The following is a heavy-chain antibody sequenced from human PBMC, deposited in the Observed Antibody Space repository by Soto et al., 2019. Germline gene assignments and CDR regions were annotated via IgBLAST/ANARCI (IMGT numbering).Heavy chain of an antibody. CDR2: INHSGST. Sequence: QVQLQQWGAGLLKPSETLSLTCAAYGGSFSGYYWSWIRQPPGKGLEWIGEINHSGSTNYNPSLKSRVTISVDLSKNEFSLKLSSVTAADTAVYYCARLRLRAFDIWGQGTMVTVSS. CDR3: ARLRLRAFDI. CDR1: GGSFSGYY. J-gene: IGHJ3*02. V-gene: IGHV4-34*01. D-gene: IGHD5-12*01.